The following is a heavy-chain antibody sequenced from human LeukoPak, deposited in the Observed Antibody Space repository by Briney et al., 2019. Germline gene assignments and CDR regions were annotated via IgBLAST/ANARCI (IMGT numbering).Heavy chain of an antibody. CDR2: IYYSGST. V-gene: IGHV4-39*01. CDR3: ARQGGSSGFDP. CDR1: GGSISSSSHY. Sequence: SETLSLTCPVSGGSISSSSHYWGWIRQPPGKGLEWIGSIYYSGSTYYNPSLKSRVTISVDTSKNQFSLKLSSVTAADTAVYYCARQGGSSGFDPWGQGTLVTVSS. D-gene: IGHD6-19*01. J-gene: IGHJ5*02.